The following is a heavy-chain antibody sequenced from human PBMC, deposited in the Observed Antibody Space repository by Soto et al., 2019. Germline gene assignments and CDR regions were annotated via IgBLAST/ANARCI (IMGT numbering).Heavy chain of an antibody. J-gene: IGHJ4*02. Sequence: PGGSLRLSCAASGFTFSNAWMSWVRQAPGKGLEWVGRIKIKTDGGTTDYAAPVKGGFTISRDDSKNTLYLQMNSLKTEDTAVYYCTTPNMTQANWGQGTLVTVSS. CDR3: TTPNMTQAN. V-gene: IGHV3-15*01. CDR1: GFTFSNAW. CDR2: IKIKTDGGTT.